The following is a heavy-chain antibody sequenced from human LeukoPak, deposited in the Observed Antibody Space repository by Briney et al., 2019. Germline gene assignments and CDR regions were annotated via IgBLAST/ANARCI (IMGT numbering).Heavy chain of an antibody. J-gene: IGHJ4*02. D-gene: IGHD1-26*01. Sequence: GGSLRLSSAASGFTFSSYAMSWVRQAPGKGLEWVSAISGSGGSTYYAESVKGRFTISRDNSKNTLYLQMNSLRAEDTAVYYCANPSGRWETDYWGQGTLVTVSS. CDR2: ISGSGGST. CDR3: ANPSGRWETDY. V-gene: IGHV3-23*01. CDR1: GFTFSSYA.